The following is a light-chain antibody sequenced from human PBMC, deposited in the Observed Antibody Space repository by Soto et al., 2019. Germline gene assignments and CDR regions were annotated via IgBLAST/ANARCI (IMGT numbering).Light chain of an antibody. Sequence: QSALTQPASVSGSPGQSITISCTGTSSDVGGHNSVAWYQHNPGKAPKLMIYDVSIRPSGISSRFSGSKSGNTASLSISGLQAEDEADYYCSSYTSSSTLVFGTGTQLTVL. CDR3: SSYTSSSTLV. J-gene: IGLJ1*01. V-gene: IGLV2-14*01. CDR2: DVS. CDR1: SSDVGGHNS.